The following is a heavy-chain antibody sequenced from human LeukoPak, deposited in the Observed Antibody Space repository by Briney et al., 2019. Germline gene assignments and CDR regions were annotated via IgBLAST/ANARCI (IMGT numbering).Heavy chain of an antibody. D-gene: IGHD3-16*02. V-gene: IGHV3-23*01. Sequence: GGSLRLSCAASGLTFSSYAMSWVRQAPGKGLEWVSAISGSGGSTYYADSVKGRFTISRDNSKNTLYLQMNSLRAEDTAVYYCAKVGGAQYYDYVWGSYRPGSPGSRDWYFDLWGRGTLVTVSS. CDR3: AKVGGAQYYDYVWGSYRPGSPGSRDWYFDL. CDR2: ISGSGGST. J-gene: IGHJ2*01. CDR1: GLTFSSYA.